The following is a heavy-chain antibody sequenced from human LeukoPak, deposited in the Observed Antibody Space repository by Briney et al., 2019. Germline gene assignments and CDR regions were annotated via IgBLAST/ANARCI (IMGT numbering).Heavy chain of an antibody. D-gene: IGHD1-26*01. CDR1: GGSISGYY. CDR2: IYTSGST. CDR3: ARVGATVSAFDY. V-gene: IGHV4-4*08. J-gene: IGHJ4*02. Sequence: SETLSLTCTVSGGSISGYYWNWIRQPPGKGLEWIGRIYTSGSTNYNPSLKSRVTISVDTSKNQFSLKLSSVTAADTAVYYCARVGATVSAFDYWGQGTLVTVSS.